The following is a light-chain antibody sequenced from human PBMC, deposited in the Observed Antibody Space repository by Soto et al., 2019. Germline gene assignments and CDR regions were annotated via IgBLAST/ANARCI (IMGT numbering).Light chain of an antibody. CDR2: GVT. CDR1: HNDIGTYDY. CDR3: AAWDSSLNGWV. J-gene: IGLJ3*02. Sequence: QSALTQPTSVSGSPGQSITISCTGNHNDIGTYDYVSWYQQHPGRAPRLLIHGVTTRPSGISGRFSASKSGLTASLTISGLQPEDEADYYCAAWDSSLNGWVFGGGTKLTVL. V-gene: IGLV2-14*03.